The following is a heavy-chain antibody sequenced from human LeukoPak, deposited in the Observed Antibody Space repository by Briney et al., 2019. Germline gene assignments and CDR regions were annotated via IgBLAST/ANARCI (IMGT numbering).Heavy chain of an antibody. CDR2: IVVGSGNT. Sequence: GTSVKVSCKASGFTFTSSAVQWVRQARGQRLEWIGWIVVGSGNTNYAQKFQERATITRDMSTSTAYMELSSLRSEDTAVYYCAADRYYYGSGSYYRWYFDLWGRGTLVTVSS. J-gene: IGHJ2*01. CDR1: GFTFTSSA. CDR3: AADRYYYGSGSYYRWYFDL. D-gene: IGHD3-10*01. V-gene: IGHV1-58*01.